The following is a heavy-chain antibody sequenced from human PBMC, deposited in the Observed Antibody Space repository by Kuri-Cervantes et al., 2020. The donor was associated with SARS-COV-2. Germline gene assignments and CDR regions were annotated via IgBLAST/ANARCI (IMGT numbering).Heavy chain of an antibody. CDR1: RGSISSSSYY. V-gene: IGHV4-39*07. CDR3: ARVSRPYYFDY. CDR2: IYYTGNT. J-gene: IGHJ4*02. Sequence: SETLSLTCTVSRGSISSSSYYWGWIRQPPGKGLELIGSIYYTGNTYYNPSLNSRVTMSVDTSKNQFSLKVSSVTAADTAVYYCARVSRPYYFDYWGQGTLVTVSS.